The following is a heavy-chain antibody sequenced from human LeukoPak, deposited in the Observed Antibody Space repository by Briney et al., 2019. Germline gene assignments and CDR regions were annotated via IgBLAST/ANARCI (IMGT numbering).Heavy chain of an antibody. J-gene: IGHJ3*02. CDR3: VREEDGVIDDAFDI. CDR2: MHNSGST. V-gene: IGHV4-59*01. D-gene: IGHD2-21*01. Sequence: QRLSLTSTVSGGATSHYYWSSIRQPPGQGLKWIAYMHNSGSTSSNPSLRSRVTLSLDTSNNRFSLNLISVTTADTAVYYCVREEDGVIDDAFDIWGQGIMVTVSS. CDR1: GGATSHYY.